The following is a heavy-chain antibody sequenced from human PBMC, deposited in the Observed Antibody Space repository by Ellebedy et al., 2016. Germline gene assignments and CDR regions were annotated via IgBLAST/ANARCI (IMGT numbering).Heavy chain of an antibody. J-gene: IGHJ4*02. CDR3: VKDFNWGLDY. Sequence: SLKISCAASGFTFDTHGMHWVRQAPGRGLEWVSHINFNSRTRDYAESVKGRFTISRDNAKKSLYLQMNSLRIEDTALYYCVKDFNWGLDYWGQGILVTVSS. CDR1: GFTFDTHG. CDR2: INFNSRTR. V-gene: IGHV3-9*01. D-gene: IGHD7-27*01.